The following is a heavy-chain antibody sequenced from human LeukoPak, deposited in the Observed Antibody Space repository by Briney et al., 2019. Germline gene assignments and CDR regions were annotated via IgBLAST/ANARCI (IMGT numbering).Heavy chain of an antibody. CDR3: ARDEADCSSTSCSPAFDY. CDR2: ISYDGSNK. CDR1: GFTFSSYA. Sequence: GRSLRLSCAASGFTFSSYAMHWVRQAPGKGLEWVAVISYDGSNKYYADSVKGRFTISRDNSKNTLYLQMNSLRAEDTAVYYCARDEADCSSTSCSPAFDYWGQGTLVTVSS. D-gene: IGHD2-2*01. V-gene: IGHV3-30-3*01. J-gene: IGHJ4*02.